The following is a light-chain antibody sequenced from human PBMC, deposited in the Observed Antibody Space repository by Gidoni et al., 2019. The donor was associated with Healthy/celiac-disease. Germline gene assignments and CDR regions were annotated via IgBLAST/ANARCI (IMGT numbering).Light chain of an antibody. CDR1: QSLLHSNGYNY. CDR3: MQALQTPFT. V-gene: IGKV2-28*01. CDR2: LGS. J-gene: IGKJ3*01. Sequence: DIEMTQTQLSLPVTPGEPATRTCRSRQSLLHSNGYNYLAWYLQKPRQSPQLLICLGSKQTCRVAGWFGGGGAGTDSTLKISRVAAEYVVVYCCMQALQTPFTFGPXTKVEIK.